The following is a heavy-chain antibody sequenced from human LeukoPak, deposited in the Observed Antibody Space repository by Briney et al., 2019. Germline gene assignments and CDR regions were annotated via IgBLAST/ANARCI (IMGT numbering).Heavy chain of an antibody. V-gene: IGHV4-34*01. CDR1: GGSFSGYY. J-gene: IGHJ6*03. CDR3: ARRRYYYYMDV. Sequence: PSETLSLTCAVYGGSFSGYYWSWIRQPPGKGLERIGEINHSGSTNYNPSLKSRVTISVDTSKNQFSLKLSSVTAADTAVYYCARRRYYYYMDVWGKGTTVTISS. CDR2: INHSGST.